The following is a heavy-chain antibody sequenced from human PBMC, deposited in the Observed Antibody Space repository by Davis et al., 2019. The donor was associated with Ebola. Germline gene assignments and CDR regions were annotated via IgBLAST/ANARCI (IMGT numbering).Heavy chain of an antibody. J-gene: IGHJ4*02. CDR3: ARLDGDYGDYPDN. CDR2: IFYSGST. D-gene: IGHD4-17*01. Sequence: GSLRLSCPVSGGSIPSYYWGWIRQPPGKGLEWIGYIFYSGSTTFNPSLKSRVTISVDTSKNQFSLKLTSVTAADTAVDYCARLDGDYGDYPDNWGQGTLVTVSS. CDR1: GGSIPSYY. V-gene: IGHV4-59*08.